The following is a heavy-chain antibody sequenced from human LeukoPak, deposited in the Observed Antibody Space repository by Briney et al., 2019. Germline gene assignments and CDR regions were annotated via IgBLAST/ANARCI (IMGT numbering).Heavy chain of an antibody. CDR3: TRRNRGGYCSGGSCYWDY. D-gene: IGHD2-15*01. Sequence: SETLSLTCTVSGGSISSSSYYWGWIRQPPGKGLEWIGSIYNSGSTYYNPSLKSRVTISVDTSKNQFSLKLSSVTAADTAVYYCTRRNRGGYCSGGSCYWDYWGQGTLVTVSS. CDR1: GGSISSSSYY. CDR2: IYNSGST. J-gene: IGHJ4*02. V-gene: IGHV4-39*01.